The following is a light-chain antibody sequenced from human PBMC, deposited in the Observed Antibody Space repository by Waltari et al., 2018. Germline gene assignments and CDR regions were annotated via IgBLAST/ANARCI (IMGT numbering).Light chain of an antibody. V-gene: IGLV4-69*01. Sequence: LVLTQSPSASASLGASLMLPCTLRSWYSSNVLMWPQQEPGKGPRYFMKVNRDGSHRKGGDIPDRFSASNSGTEYYVTISSLQSEDEADYYCQTGGHGTWVFGGGTKLTVL. CDR3: QTGGHGTWV. J-gene: IGLJ3*02. CDR1: SWYSSNV. CDR2: VNRDGSH.